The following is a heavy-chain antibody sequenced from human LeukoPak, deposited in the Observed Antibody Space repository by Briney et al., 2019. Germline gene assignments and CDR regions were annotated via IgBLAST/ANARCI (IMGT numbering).Heavy chain of an antibody. D-gene: IGHD3/OR15-3a*01. Sequence: QSGGSLRLSCAASGFTFSSYAMSWVRQAPGKGLEWVSAISGSGGSTYYADSVKGRFTISRDNSKNTLYLQMDSLRAEDTAVYYCAKDRGPVNARMDVWGQGTTVTVSS. J-gene: IGHJ6*02. CDR1: GFTFSSYA. V-gene: IGHV3-23*01. CDR3: AKDRGPVNARMDV. CDR2: ISGSGGST.